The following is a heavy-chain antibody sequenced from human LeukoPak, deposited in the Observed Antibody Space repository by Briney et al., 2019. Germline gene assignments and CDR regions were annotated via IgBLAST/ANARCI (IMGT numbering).Heavy chain of an antibody. CDR1: RYTFTNYS. Sequence: ASVMVSCKAARYTFTNYSLNWVRQAPGQWLEWMGWIDTNTGNPTYAQGFIGRFVFSLDTSVTTAYLQISSLKAEDTAVYYCARGYDTTGYFSYWGQGTLVTVSS. V-gene: IGHV7-4-1*02. CDR3: ARGYDTTGYFSY. CDR2: IDTNTGNP. J-gene: IGHJ4*02. D-gene: IGHD3-22*01.